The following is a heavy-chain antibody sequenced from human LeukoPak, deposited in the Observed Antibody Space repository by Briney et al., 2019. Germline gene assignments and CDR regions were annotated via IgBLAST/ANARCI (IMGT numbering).Heavy chain of an antibody. CDR1: GGSISSSSYY. CDR3: ARDLQVLWFGELSTR. D-gene: IGHD3-10*01. V-gene: IGHV4-39*07. CDR2: IYYSGST. J-gene: IGHJ4*02. Sequence: SETLSLTCTVSGGSISSSSYYWGWIRQPPGKGLEWIGSIYYSGSTYYNPSLKSRVTISVDTSKNQFSLKLSSVTAADTAVYYCARDLQVLWFGELSTRWGQGTLVTVSS.